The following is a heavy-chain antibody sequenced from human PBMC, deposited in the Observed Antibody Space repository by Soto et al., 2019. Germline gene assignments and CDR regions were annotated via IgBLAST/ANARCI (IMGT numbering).Heavy chain of an antibody. CDR3: ARAYCSSTSCYRGGADY. CDR2: IIPIFGTA. D-gene: IGHD2-2*02. CDR1: GGTFSSYA. V-gene: IGHV1-69*06. J-gene: IGHJ4*02. Sequence: QVQLVQSGAEVKKPGSSVKVSCKASGGTFSSYAISWVRQAPGQGLEWMGGIIPIFGTANYAQKFQGGVTITADKSTSTAYMELSSLRSEDTSVYYCARAYCSSTSCYRGGADYWGQGTLVTVSS.